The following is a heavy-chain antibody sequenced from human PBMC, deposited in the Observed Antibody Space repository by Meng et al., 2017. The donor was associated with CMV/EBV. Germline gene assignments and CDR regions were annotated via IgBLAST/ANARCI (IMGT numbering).Heavy chain of an antibody. Sequence: ASVKVSCKASGYTFTSYGISWVRQAPGQGLEWMGWISAYNGNTNYAQKLQGRVTMTTDTSTSTAYMELRSLRSDDTAVYYCARGGLYYYGSGTRPPRAWFDPWGQGTLVTVSS. V-gene: IGHV1-18*01. D-gene: IGHD3-10*01. CDR2: ISAYNGNT. J-gene: IGHJ5*02. CDR3: ARGGLYYYGSGTRPPRAWFDP. CDR1: GYTFTSYG.